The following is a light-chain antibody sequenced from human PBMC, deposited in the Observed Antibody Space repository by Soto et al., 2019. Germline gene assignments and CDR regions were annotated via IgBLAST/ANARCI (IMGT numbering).Light chain of an antibody. CDR2: AAS. Sequence: DIQMTQSPSSLSAPLGDRVTITCRASQGIGNYLAWYQLQPGKVPKLLIYAASTLQSGVPSRFSGSGSGTDFTLTIISLQLEDVATYFYQKYNSAPRTFGQGTKVEI. CDR1: QGIGNY. J-gene: IGKJ1*01. V-gene: IGKV1-27*01. CDR3: QKYNSAPRT.